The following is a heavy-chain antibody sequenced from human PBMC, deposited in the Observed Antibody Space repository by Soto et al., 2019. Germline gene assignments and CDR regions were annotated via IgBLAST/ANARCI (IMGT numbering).Heavy chain of an antibody. CDR1: GYTFTSYG. V-gene: IGHV1-18*01. J-gene: IGHJ6*02. CDR3: ARDYSCECALSLGVLSLSPHYYGMDF. Sequence: ASVKVSCKASGYTFTSYGISWVRQAPGQGLEWMGWISAYNGNTNYAQKLQCRVTMTTDTSTSIAYMELRSLRYDDTAVYYCARDYSCECALSLGVLSLSPHYYGMDFWGQGTTVTVSS. CDR2: ISAYNGNT. D-gene: IGHD3-16*02.